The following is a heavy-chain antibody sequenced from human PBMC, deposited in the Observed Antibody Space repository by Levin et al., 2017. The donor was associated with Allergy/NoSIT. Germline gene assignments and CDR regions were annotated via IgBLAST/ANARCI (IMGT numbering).Heavy chain of an antibody. CDR3: AVFSFRYGTFDI. Sequence: SETLSLTCALHGGSFGGYYWSWLRQPPGKGLEWIGEIGHRGYTYNPSLTSRVAISLDTSTNQFSLGLNSVTAADTAVYYCAVFSFRYGTFDIWGRGTMVTVSS. D-gene: IGHD3-16*02. CDR2: IGHRGYT. J-gene: IGHJ3*02. V-gene: IGHV4-34*01. CDR1: GGSFGGYY.